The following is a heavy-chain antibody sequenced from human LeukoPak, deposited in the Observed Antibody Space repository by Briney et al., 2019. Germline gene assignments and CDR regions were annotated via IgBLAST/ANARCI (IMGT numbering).Heavy chain of an antibody. D-gene: IGHD2-21*01. CDR1: GFTFSNYW. J-gene: IGHJ4*02. CDR2: IKQDGSEK. Sequence: GSLRLSCAASGFTFSNYWMSWVRQAPGKGLEWVANIKQDGSEKYYVDSVKGRFTISRDNAKNSLYLQMNSLRAEDTAVYYCARAAPGIPKAIDYWGQGTLVTVSS. V-gene: IGHV3-7*01. CDR3: ARAAPGIPKAIDY.